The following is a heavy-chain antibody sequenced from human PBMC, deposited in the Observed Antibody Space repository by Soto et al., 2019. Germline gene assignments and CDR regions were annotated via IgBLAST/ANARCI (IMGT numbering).Heavy chain of an antibody. CDR1: GYACTCYG. Sequence: ASLRVSSRASGYACTCYGMQWVRQAPGQRLEGMGWINAGNGNTKYSQKFQGRVTITRDTSASTAYMELSSLRSEDTAVYYCARSIVVVTAADYWGQGTLVTVSS. J-gene: IGHJ4*02. CDR3: ARSIVVVTAADY. CDR2: INAGNGNT. V-gene: IGHV1-3*01. D-gene: IGHD2-21*02.